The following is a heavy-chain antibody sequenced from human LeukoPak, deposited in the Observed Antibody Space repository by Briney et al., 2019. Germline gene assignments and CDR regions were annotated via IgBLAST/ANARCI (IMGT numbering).Heavy chain of an antibody. V-gene: IGHV3-11*04. CDR2: ISSSGSTI. Sequence: GGSLRLSCAASGFTFSDYYMSWIHQAPGKGLEWVSYISSSGSTIYYADSVKGRFTISRDNAKNSLYLQMNSLRAEDTAVYYCAPRIAAAANHYWGQGTLVTVSS. CDR1: GFTFSDYY. D-gene: IGHD6-13*01. CDR3: APRIAAAANHY. J-gene: IGHJ4*02.